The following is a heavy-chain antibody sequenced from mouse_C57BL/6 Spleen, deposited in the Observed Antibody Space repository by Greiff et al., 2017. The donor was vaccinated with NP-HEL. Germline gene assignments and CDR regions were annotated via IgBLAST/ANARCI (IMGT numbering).Heavy chain of an antibody. D-gene: IGHD1-1*01. J-gene: IGHJ1*03. CDR3: ARGDFLSYYYGSSYDWYFDV. CDR1: GYTFTDYY. V-gene: IGHV1-84*01. CDR2: IYPGSGNT. Sequence: QVQLQQSGPELVKPGASVKISCKASGYTFTDYYINWVEQRPGQGLEWIGWIYPGSGNTKYNEKFKGKATLTVDTSSSTAYMQLSSLTSEDSAVYFCARGDFLSYYYGSSYDWYFDVWGTGTTVTVSS.